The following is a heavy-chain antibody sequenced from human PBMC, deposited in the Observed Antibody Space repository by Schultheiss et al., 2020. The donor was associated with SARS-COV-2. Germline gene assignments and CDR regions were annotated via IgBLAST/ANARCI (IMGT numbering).Heavy chain of an antibody. CDR2: IKSKTDGGTT. CDR1: GFTFSNAW. J-gene: IGHJ6*02. Sequence: GGSLRLSCAASGFTFSNAWMSWVRQAPGKGLEWVGRIKSKTDGGTTDYAAPVKGRFTISRDDSKNTLYLQMNSLRAEDTAVYYCAKDLKGRVDIVLDGTGMDVWGQGTTVTVSS. CDR3: AKDLKGRVDIVLDGTGMDV. D-gene: IGHD2-8*02. V-gene: IGHV3-15*01.